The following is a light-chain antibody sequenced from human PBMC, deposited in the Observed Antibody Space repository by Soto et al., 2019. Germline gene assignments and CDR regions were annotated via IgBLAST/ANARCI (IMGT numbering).Light chain of an antibody. J-gene: IGKJ1*01. CDR1: QSVLYSSNNKNY. V-gene: IGKV4-1*01. Sequence: DIVMTQSPDSLAVSLGERATINCKSSQSVLYSSNNKNYLAWYQQKPGQPPKLLIYWASTRESGVPDRFSGSGSGKDFPLTISSLQAEDVAVYYCQQDYSTPWTFGQGPKLELK. CDR3: QQDYSTPWT. CDR2: WAS.